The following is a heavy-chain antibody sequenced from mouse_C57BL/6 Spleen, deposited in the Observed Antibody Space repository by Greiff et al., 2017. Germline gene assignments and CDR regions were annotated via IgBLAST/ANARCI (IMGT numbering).Heavy chain of an antibody. J-gene: IGHJ1*03. CDR3: ARRLYGSSRYFDV. Sequence: QVTLKESGPGILQSSQTLSLTCSFSGFSLSTSGMGVSWIRQPSGKGLEWLAHIYWDDDKHYNPSLKSRRTISKDTSRNQVFLKSTSVDTADTATYYCARRLYGSSRYFDVWGTGTTVTVSS. CDR2: IYWDDDK. V-gene: IGHV8-12*01. CDR1: GFSLSTSGMG. D-gene: IGHD1-1*01.